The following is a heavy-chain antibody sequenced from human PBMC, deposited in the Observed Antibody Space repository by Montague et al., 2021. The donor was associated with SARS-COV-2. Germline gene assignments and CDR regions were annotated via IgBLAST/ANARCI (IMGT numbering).Heavy chain of an antibody. J-gene: IGHJ6*02. D-gene: IGHD3-16*01. CDR2: ISYDGSNK. Sequence: SLRLSCAASGFTFSSYAMHWVRQAPGKGLEWVAVISYDGSNKYYADSVKGRFTISRDNSENTLYLQMNSLRVEDTAVYYCARAQGGNYYYGMDVWGQGTTVTVSS. V-gene: IGHV3-30-3*01. CDR3: ARAQGGNYYYGMDV. CDR1: GFTFSSYA.